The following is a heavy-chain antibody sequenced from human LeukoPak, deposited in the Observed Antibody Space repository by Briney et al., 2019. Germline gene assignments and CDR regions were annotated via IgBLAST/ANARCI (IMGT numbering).Heavy chain of an antibody. V-gene: IGHV3-15*01. Sequence: GGSLRLSCAASGFTFKHAWMTWVRQAPGKGLEWVGRIKSNTDDGTTDYAAPVKGRFTISRDDSKNTLYLQMNSLRTEDTAAYFCTPDLRDCTSKCPFAYHYYMGVWGKGTTVTVSS. CDR3: TPDLRDCTSKCPFAYHYYMGV. J-gene: IGHJ6*03. CDR2: IKSNTDDGTT. D-gene: IGHD2-8*01. CDR1: GFTFKHAW.